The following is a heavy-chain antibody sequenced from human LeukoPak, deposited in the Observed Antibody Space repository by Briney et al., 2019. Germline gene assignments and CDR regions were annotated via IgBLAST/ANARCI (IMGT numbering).Heavy chain of an antibody. V-gene: IGHV3-30*04. Sequence: PGGSLRLSCAASGFTFSSYAMHWVRQAPGKGLEWVAVISYDGSNKYYADSVKGRFTISRDNSKNTLYLQMNSLRAEDTAVYYCAKDVVPKSRPHYYYYGMDVWGKGTTVTVSS. D-gene: IGHD2-21*01. CDR3: AKDVVPKSRPHYYYYGMDV. J-gene: IGHJ6*04. CDR1: GFTFSSYA. CDR2: ISYDGSNK.